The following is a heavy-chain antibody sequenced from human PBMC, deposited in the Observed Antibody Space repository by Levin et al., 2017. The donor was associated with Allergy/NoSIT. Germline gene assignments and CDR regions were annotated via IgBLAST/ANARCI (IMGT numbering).Heavy chain of an antibody. CDR3: ARGDRNFDWLFYFEN. CDR2: ISSSSTII. CDR1: GFTFSSYR. Sequence: ASVKVSCAASGFTFSSYRMNWVRQAPGKGLEWVSYISSSSTIIYYADSVKGRFTISRDNAKNSLYLQMNSLRAEDTAVYYCARGDRNFDWLFYFENWGQGTLVTVSS. D-gene: IGHD3-9*01. J-gene: IGHJ4*02. V-gene: IGHV3-48*01.